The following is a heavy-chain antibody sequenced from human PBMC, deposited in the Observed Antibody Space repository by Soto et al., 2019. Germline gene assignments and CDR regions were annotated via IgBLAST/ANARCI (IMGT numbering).Heavy chain of an antibody. Sequence: QVQLQESGPGLVKPSETMSLTCTVSGGSISSYYWSLIRQPPGKGLELIWYIYYSGSTNYNPSLKSRVTVSVDTSKNQCSLKLSAVTDADTAVYYGARHDAAAAGKDYWGQGTLVTVSS. J-gene: IGHJ4*02. V-gene: IGHV4-59*08. CDR1: GGSISSYY. D-gene: IGHD6-13*01. CDR3: ARHDAAAAGKDY. CDR2: IYYSGST.